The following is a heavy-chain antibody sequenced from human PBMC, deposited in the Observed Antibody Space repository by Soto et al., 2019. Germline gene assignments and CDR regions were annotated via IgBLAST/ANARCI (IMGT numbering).Heavy chain of an antibody. D-gene: IGHD6-13*01. Sequence: QVQLVQSGAEVKKPGSSVKVSCKASGGTFSSYTISWVRQAPGQGLEWMGRIIPILGIANYAQKSQGRATITADKSTSTAYMELSSLRSEDTAVYYCARDHEQQLATDWYFDLWGRGTLVTVSS. CDR2: IIPILGIA. CDR1: GGTFSSYT. J-gene: IGHJ2*01. V-gene: IGHV1-69*08. CDR3: ARDHEQQLATDWYFDL.